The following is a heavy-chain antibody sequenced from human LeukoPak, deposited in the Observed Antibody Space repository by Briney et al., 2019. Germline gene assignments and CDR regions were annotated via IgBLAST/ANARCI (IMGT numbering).Heavy chain of an antibody. D-gene: IGHD2-2*01. CDR2: INHSGST. Sequence: SETLSLTCAVYGGSFSGYYWSWIRQPPGKGLEWIWEINHSGSTNYNPSLKSRVTISRDTSKNKFSLKLNSVTAADTAVYYCASAGDIVVVPAATTGGFDIWGQGTMVTVSS. CDR1: GGSFSGYY. J-gene: IGHJ3*02. V-gene: IGHV4-34*01. CDR3: ASAGDIVVVPAATTGGFDI.